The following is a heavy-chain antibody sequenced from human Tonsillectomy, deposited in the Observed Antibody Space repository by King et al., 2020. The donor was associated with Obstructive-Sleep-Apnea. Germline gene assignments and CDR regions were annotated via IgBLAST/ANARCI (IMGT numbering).Heavy chain of an antibody. CDR3: AREKWGQETPFGMDV. CDR2: MSYDGNNK. Sequence: VQLVESGGGVVQPGRPLRLSCAVSGFSFSNYAMHWVRQAPGKGLEWVAVMSYDGNNKYYADSVKGRFTISRDNSKNTLYLEMNSLRAEETAVYYCAREKWGQETPFGMDVWGQGTTVTVSS. V-gene: IGHV3-30*04. J-gene: IGHJ6*02. D-gene: IGHD3-16*01. CDR1: GFSFSNYA.